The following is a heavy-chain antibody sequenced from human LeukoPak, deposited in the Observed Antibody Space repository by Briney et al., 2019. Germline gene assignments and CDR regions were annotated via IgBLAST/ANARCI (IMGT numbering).Heavy chain of an antibody. D-gene: IGHD3-3*01. CDR2: ISGSGGST. V-gene: IGHV3-23*01. CDR1: GFTFSSYA. Sequence: GGSLRLSCAASGFTFSSYAMSWVRQAPGKGLEWVSAISGSGGSTYYADSVKGRFTISRDNSKNTLYLQMNSLRAEDTAVYYCAKEGRTIFGVDIPYFDYWGQGTLVTVSS. J-gene: IGHJ4*02. CDR3: AKEGRTIFGVDIPYFDY.